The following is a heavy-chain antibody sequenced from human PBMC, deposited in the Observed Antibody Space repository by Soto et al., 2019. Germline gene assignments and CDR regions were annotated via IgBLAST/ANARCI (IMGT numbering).Heavy chain of an antibody. CDR1: GFTVSSTY. CDR3: ARDRIEYCSGGSCYLYMDV. V-gene: IGHV3-66*01. J-gene: IGHJ6*03. Sequence: GGSLRLSCAASGFTVSSTYMTWVRQAPGKGLEWVSVIHSGGDTYYADSVKGRFTISRDNSKNTLYLQMNSLRAEDTAVYYCARDRIEYCSGGSCYLYMDVWGKGTTVTVSS. D-gene: IGHD2-15*01. CDR2: IHSGGDT.